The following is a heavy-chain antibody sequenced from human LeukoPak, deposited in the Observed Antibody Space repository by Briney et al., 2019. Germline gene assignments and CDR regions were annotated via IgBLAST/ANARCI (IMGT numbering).Heavy chain of an antibody. V-gene: IGHV1-69*04. CDR1: GGTFSSYA. Sequence: ASVKVSCKASGGTFSSYAISWVRQAPGQGLEWMGRIIPILGIANYAQKFQGRVTITADKSTSTAYMELSSLRSEDTAVYYCARLPYSTVAFDIWGQGTMVPVSS. D-gene: IGHD6-13*01. CDR3: ARLPYSTVAFDI. CDR2: IIPILGIA. J-gene: IGHJ3*02.